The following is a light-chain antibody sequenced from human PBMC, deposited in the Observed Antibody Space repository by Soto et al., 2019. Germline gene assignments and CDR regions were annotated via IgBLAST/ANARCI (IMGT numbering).Light chain of an antibody. Sequence: QSALTQPASVSGSPGQSITISCTGTSRDVGASNVISWYQRHPGKAPKLLIYDVSERPTGVSKRFAGSKSGSAASLTISGLQAEDEADYFCSSYTGITTLGIFGGGTKLTV. J-gene: IGLJ2*01. CDR1: SRDVGASNV. V-gene: IGLV2-14*03. CDR2: DVS. CDR3: SSYTGITTLGI.